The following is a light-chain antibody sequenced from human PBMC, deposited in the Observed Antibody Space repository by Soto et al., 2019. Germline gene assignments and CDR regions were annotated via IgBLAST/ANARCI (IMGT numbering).Light chain of an antibody. J-gene: IGLJ1*01. CDR3: CSYAGSGTPYV. Sequence: QSALTQPASVSGSPGQSITISCTGTSSDVGSYNLVSWYQHHPGKAPKLMIYVVSKRPSGVSNRFSGSKSGNTASLTISGLQAEDEADYYCCSYAGSGTPYVFGTGTKVTV. CDR1: SSDVGSYNL. CDR2: VVS. V-gene: IGLV2-23*02.